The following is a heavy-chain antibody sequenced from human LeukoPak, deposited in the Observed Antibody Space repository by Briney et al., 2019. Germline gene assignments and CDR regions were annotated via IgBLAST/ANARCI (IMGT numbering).Heavy chain of an antibody. V-gene: IGHV5-51*01. CDR2: IYPGDSDT. CDR3: ARTSIPAPGTFDY. J-gene: IGHJ4*02. Sequence: GESLKISCKGSGYSFTTFWIGWVRQMPGKGLEWMGLIYPGDSDTRYSPSFQGQVTISADKSISTAYLQWSSLEASDTAMYYCARTSIPAPGTFDYWGQGTLVTVSS. D-gene: IGHD6-13*01. CDR1: GYSFTTFW.